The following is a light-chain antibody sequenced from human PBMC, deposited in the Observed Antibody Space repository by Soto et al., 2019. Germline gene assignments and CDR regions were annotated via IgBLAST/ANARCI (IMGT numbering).Light chain of an antibody. Sequence: DIQMTQSPSSLSASVGDRVTITCQASQDINNHLNWYQQKPGKAPKLLIFDASDLETGVPSRFRESGSGTDFTFTISSLQAEDIATYYCQQYGNLPVTFGQGTRLDMK. CDR3: QQYGNLPVT. CDR1: QDINNH. CDR2: DAS. J-gene: IGKJ5*01. V-gene: IGKV1-33*01.